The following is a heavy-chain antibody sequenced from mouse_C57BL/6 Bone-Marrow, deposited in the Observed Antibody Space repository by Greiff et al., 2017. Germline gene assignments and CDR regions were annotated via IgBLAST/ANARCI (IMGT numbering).Heavy chain of an antibody. J-gene: IGHJ2*01. CDR1: GYTFTSYG. Sequence: QVQLQQSGAELARPGASVQLSCKASGYTFTSYGIRWVKQRTGQGLEWIGEIYPRSGNTYYNAKFKGKATLTADKSSSTAYMELRSLTSEDSAVYFCARSERLRLYYFDYWGQGTTLTVSS. CDR3: ARSERLRLYYFDY. CDR2: IYPRSGNT. D-gene: IGHD2-4*01. V-gene: IGHV1-81*01.